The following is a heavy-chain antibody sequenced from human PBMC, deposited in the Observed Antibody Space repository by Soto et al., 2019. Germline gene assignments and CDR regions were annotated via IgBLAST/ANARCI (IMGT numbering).Heavy chain of an antibody. CDR3: ARGDSTDCSNGVCSFFYNHDMDV. J-gene: IGHJ6*02. V-gene: IGHV1-2*04. CDR1: GYSFTDYH. Sequence: ASVNVSCKASGYSFTDYHIHWVRQAPGQGLEWLGRINPKSGGTSTAQKFQGWVTMTTDTSISTASMELTRLTSDDTAIYYCARGDSTDCSNGVCSFFYNHDMDVWGQGTTVTVSS. D-gene: IGHD2-8*01. CDR2: INPKSGGT.